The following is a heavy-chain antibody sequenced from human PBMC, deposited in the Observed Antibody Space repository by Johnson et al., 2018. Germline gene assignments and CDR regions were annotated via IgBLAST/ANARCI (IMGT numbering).Heavy chain of an antibody. CDR3: AKGGMLGRGASAVDI. J-gene: IGHJ3*02. CDR1: GFTFDDYA. D-gene: IGHD1-26*01. CDR2: LSWNSGSI. Sequence: VQLVQSGGGLVQPGRSLRLSCAASGFTFDDYAMHWVRQAPGKGLEWVSGLSWNSGSIGYADSVKGRFPISRDNAKNSLYLQMNSLRAEATALYFFAKGGMLGRGASAVDIWGQGTMVTVSA. V-gene: IGHV3-9*01.